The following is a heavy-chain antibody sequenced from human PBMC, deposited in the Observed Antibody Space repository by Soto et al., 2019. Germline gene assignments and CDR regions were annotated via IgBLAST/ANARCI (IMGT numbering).Heavy chain of an antibody. J-gene: IGHJ5*02. D-gene: IGHD3-22*01. Sequence: ASVKVSCKTFGYSFSSYGISWLRQAPGQGLEWMGWISGYNGHPIEAQKFQGRITMTIDASATTVYMELRSLRSDDTAVYYCARESVHIYDNRGYHFWLDPWGQGTQVTVSS. V-gene: IGHV1-18*01. CDR1: GYSFSSYG. CDR3: ARESVHIYDNRGYHFWLDP. CDR2: ISGYNGHP.